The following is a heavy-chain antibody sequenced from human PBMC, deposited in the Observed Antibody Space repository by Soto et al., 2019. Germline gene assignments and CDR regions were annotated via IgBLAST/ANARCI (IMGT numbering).Heavy chain of an antibody. CDR2: IYYSGST. J-gene: IGHJ3*02. CDR1: GGSISSSSYY. V-gene: IGHV4-39*01. D-gene: IGHD5-18*01. CDR3: ARLGYSYDDAFDI. Sequence: PSETLSLTCTVSGGSISSSSYYWGWIRQPPGKGLEWIGSIYYSGSTYYNPSLKSRVTISVDTSKDQFSLKLSSVTAADTAVYYCARLGYSYDDAFDIWGQGTMVTVSS.